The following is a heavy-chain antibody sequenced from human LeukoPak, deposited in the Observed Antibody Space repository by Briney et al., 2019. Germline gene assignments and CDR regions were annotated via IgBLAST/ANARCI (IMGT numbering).Heavy chain of an antibody. CDR1: GGSISSGSYY. CDR2: IDTIGST. CDR3: ARDHGGNPNWFDP. V-gene: IGHV4-61*02. Sequence: PSQTLSLTCTVSGGSISSGSYYWSWIRQPAGKGLEWIGRIDTIGSTSYNPSLKSRVTISVDTSKNQISLKLSFVTAADTAVYYCARDHGGNPNWFDPWGQGTLVTVSS. J-gene: IGHJ5*02. D-gene: IGHD4-23*01.